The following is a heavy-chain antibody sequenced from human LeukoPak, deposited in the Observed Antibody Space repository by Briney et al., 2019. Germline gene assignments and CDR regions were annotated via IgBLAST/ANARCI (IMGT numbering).Heavy chain of an antibody. CDR1: GLIFSNYD. Sequence: GGSLRLSCAASGLIFSNYDMHWVRQAPGKGLEWEAAIWYGGTNKNYADSVRGRFTIYRDNYKKTLYLEMNSLRVEDTAVYYCARDRSTTHFDYWGQGTLVAVSS. J-gene: IGHJ4*02. V-gene: IGHV3-30*19. CDR3: ARDRSTTHFDY. CDR2: IWYGGTNK. D-gene: IGHD2/OR15-2a*01.